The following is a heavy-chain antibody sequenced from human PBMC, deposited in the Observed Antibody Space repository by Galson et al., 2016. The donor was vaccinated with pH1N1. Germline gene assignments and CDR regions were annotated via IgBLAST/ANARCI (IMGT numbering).Heavy chain of an antibody. J-gene: IGHJ6*02. Sequence: SVKVSCKASGFTFSNHGINWVRQAPGQGLEWMGWINTKTGNPTYAQGFTGRFVFSLDTSVDTAYLQINSLKAEDTAVYYCARSYCSSTSCYGGSYYYYGMDVSGQATTVTVSS. CDR1: GFTFSNHG. V-gene: IGHV7-4-1*02. CDR2: INTKTGNP. CDR3: ARSYCSSTSCYGGSYYYYGMDV. D-gene: IGHD2-2*01.